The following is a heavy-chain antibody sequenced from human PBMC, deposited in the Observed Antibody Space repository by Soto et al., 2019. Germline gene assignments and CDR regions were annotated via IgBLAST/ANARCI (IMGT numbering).Heavy chain of an antibody. Sequence: PGESLKISCKGSGYSFTSYWIGWVRQMPGKGLEWMGIIYPGDSDTRYSPSFQGQVTISADKSISTAYLQWSSLKASDTAMYYCATTVYDILPGSLSGSAPWGQGTLVPVSS. CDR1: GYSFTSYW. D-gene: IGHD3-9*01. CDR2: IYPGDSDT. CDR3: ATTVYDILPGSLSGSAP. J-gene: IGHJ5*02. V-gene: IGHV5-51*01.